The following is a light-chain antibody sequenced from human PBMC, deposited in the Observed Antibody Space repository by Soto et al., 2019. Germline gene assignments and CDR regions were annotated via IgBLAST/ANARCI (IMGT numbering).Light chain of an antibody. CDR3: NSYAGSNIYV. V-gene: IGLV2-8*01. CDR2: EIN. J-gene: IGLJ7*01. Sequence: QSALTQPPSASGSPGQSVTITCTGTSSDVGAFNYVSWYQQHPGKAPKLIIFEINKRPSGVPDRFSGSKSGNTASLTVSGLQAEDEADYYCNSYAGSNIYVFGGGTQLTVL. CDR1: SSDVGAFNY.